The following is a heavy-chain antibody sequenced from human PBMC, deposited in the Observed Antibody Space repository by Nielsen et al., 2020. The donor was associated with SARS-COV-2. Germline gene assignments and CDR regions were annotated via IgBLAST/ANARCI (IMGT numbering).Heavy chain of an antibody. J-gene: IGHJ4*02. CDR2: ISTYNGNT. Sequence: ASVKVSCKTSGYRFSSSGIGWVRQAPGQGLEWMGYISTYNGNTKYAQKVQGRVTMTTDTSTSTAYMELTGLRSDDTAVYYCAREYSSSCCHFDYWGQGTLVPSPQ. D-gene: IGHD6-13*01. CDR1: GYRFSSSG. CDR3: AREYSSSCCHFDY. V-gene: IGHV1-18*01.